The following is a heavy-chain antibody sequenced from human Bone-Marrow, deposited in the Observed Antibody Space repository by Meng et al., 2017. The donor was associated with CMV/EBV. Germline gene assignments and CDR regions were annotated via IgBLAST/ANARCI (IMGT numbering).Heavy chain of an antibody. CDR3: ARDGRLYDFWSGYYGYYFDD. Sequence: GSLRLSCTVSGGSISRSSYYWGWIRQPPGKGLEWIGSIYYSGDTYYNPSLKSRVTISVDTSKNQFSLKLSSVTAADTAVYYCARDGRLYDFWSGYYGYYFDDWGQGTLVTVSS. D-gene: IGHD3-3*01. CDR2: IYYSGDT. V-gene: IGHV4-39*07. J-gene: IGHJ4*02. CDR1: GGSISRSSYY.